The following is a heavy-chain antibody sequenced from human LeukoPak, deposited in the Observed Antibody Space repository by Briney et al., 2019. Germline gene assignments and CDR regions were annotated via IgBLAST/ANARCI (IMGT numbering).Heavy chain of an antibody. V-gene: IGHV3-23*01. CDR2: ISGSGDST. Sequence: GGSLRLSCAASGFTFSSYAMSWVRQAPGKGLEWVSSISGSGDSTYYADSVKGRFTISRDNSKNTLYLQMNSLRAEDTAVYYCANPHIYSGSYYGPFDYWGQGTLVTVSS. CDR1: GFTFSSYA. CDR3: ANPHIYSGSYYGPFDY. J-gene: IGHJ4*02. D-gene: IGHD1-26*01.